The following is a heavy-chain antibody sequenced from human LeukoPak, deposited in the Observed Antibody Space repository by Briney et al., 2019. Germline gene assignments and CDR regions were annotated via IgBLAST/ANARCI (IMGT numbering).Heavy chain of an antibody. D-gene: IGHD3-3*01. CDR2: IYYSGST. CDR1: GGSISSYY. CDR3: ARTIFGVDNILKNWFGP. V-gene: IGHV4-59*08. J-gene: IGHJ5*02. Sequence: SETLSLTCTVSGGSISSYYWSWIRQPPGKGLEWIGYIYYSGSTNYNPSLKSRVTISVDTSKNQFSLKLSSVTAADTAVYYCARTIFGVDNILKNWFGPWGQGTLVTVSS.